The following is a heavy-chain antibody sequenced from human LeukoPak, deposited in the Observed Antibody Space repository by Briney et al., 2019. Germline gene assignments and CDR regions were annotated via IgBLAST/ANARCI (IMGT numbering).Heavy chain of an antibody. J-gene: IGHJ5*02. V-gene: IGHV4-39*01. CDR3: ARGRGIAARTTNNWFDP. D-gene: IGHD6-6*01. CDR1: GGSISSSSYY. CDR2: IYYSGST. Sequence: PSETLSLTCTVSGGSISSSSYYWGWIRQPPGKGLEWIGSIYYSGSTYYNPSLKSRVTISVDTSKNQFSLKLSSVTAADTAVYYCARGRGIAARTTNNWFDPWGQGTLVTVSS.